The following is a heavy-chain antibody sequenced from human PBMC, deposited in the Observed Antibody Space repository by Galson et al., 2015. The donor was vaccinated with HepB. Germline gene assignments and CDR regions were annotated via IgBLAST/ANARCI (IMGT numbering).Heavy chain of an antibody. CDR2: ISGSGGST. J-gene: IGHJ5*02. Sequence: SLRLSCAASGFTFSSYAMSWVRQAPGKRLEWVSAISGSGGSTYYADSVKGRFTISRDNSKNTLYLQMNSLRAEDTAVYYCAKCLEVGWYRNWFDPWGQGTLVAVSS. D-gene: IGHD6-19*01. CDR1: GFTFSSYA. V-gene: IGHV3-23*01. CDR3: AKCLEVGWYRNWFDP.